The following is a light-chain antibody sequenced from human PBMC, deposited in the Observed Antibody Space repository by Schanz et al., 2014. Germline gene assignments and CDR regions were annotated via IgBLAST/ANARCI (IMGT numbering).Light chain of an antibody. J-gene: IGLJ3*02. V-gene: IGLV9-49*01. CDR1: SGYSNYK. Sequence: QSVLTQPPSASASLGASVTLTCTLSSGYSNYKVDWYQQRPGKGPRFVMRVGTGGIVGSKGDGIPDRFSVLGSGLNRYLTIKNVQEEDESEYPCGTDHGSGSNFVSVFGGGTKLTVL. CDR2: VGTGGIVG. CDR3: GTDHGSGSNFVSV.